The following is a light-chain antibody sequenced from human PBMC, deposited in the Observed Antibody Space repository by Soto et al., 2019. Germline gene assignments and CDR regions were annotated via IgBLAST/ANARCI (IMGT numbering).Light chain of an antibody. J-gene: IGKJ3*01. V-gene: IGKV3-20*01. CDR3: QQYSSSPPGFT. CDR1: QSVSSSY. CDR2: GAS. Sequence: EIVLTQSPGTLSLSPGERATLSCRASQSVSSSYLAWYQQKPGQAPRLLIYGASSRATDIPDRFSGSGSGTDFTLTISRLEPEDFAVYYCQQYSSSPPGFTFGPGTKVDIK.